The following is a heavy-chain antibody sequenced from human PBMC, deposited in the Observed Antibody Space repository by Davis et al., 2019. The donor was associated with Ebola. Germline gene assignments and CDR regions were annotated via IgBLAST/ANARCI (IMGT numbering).Heavy chain of an antibody. CDR1: GGSISSGDYY. CDR3: ARFYDFWSGFHPHENYYGMDV. D-gene: IGHD3-3*01. V-gene: IGHV4-30-4*01. Sequence: PSETLSLTCTVSGGSISSGDYYWSWIRQPPGKGLEWIGYIYYSGSTYYNPSLKSRVTISVDTSKNQFSLKLSSVTAADTAVYYCARFYDFWSGFHPHENYYGMDVWGQGTTVTVSS. CDR2: IYYSGST. J-gene: IGHJ6*02.